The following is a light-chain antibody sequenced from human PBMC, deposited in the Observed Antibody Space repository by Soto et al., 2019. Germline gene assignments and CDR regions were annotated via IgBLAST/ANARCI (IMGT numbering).Light chain of an antibody. Sequence: ALTQPASVSGSPGQSITISCTGTSSDIGGYNYVSWYQQHPGKAPKLMIYEVSNRPSGVSNRFSGSKSGNTASLTISGLQAEDESDYYCSSYRSTNTYVFGTGTKVTVL. V-gene: IGLV2-14*01. CDR1: SSDIGGYNY. J-gene: IGLJ1*01. CDR2: EVS. CDR3: SSYRSTNTYV.